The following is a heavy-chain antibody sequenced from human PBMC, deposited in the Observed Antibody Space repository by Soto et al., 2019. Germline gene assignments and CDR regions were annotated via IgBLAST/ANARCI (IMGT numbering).Heavy chain of an antibody. CDR3: AIEADFGVVIYGMDV. Sequence: ASVKVSCKASGYSFTNYYIYWVRQAPGQGLEWMGIINPSGGSTGYTQKFQGRVSMTRETSTSTVYMELSSLRSEDTAVYYCAIEADFGVVIYGMDVWGQGTTVTVSS. CDR2: INPSGGST. J-gene: IGHJ6*02. V-gene: IGHV1-46*01. D-gene: IGHD3-3*01. CDR1: GYSFTNYY.